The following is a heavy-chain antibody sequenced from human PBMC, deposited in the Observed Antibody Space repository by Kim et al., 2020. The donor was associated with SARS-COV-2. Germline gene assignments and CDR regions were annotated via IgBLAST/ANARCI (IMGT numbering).Heavy chain of an antibody. D-gene: IGHD2-15*01. CDR1: GGTFSSYA. J-gene: IGHJ5*02. V-gene: IGHV1-69*13. CDR3: ARLYCSGGSCYRGDWFDP. CDR2: IIPIFGTA. Sequence: SVKVSCKASGGTFSSYAISWVRQAPGQGLEWMGGIIPIFGTANYAQKFQGRVTITADESTSTAYMELSSLRSEDTAVYYCARLYCSGGSCYRGDWFDPWGQGTLVTVSS.